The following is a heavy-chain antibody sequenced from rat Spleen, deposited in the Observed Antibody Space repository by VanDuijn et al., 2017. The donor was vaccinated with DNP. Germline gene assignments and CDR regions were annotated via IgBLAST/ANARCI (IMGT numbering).Heavy chain of an antibody. CDR3: TRGGRRGYWYFDF. V-gene: IGHV2-19*01. Sequence: QVQLKESGPGLVQPSQTLSLTCTVSGFSLTDYSLHWVRQPPGKVLEWIAAISTGGSTYHNSALKSRLSITRDTSKSQVFLKMNSLQTEDTAIYYCTRGGRRGYWYFDFWGPGTMVTVSS. CDR1: GFSLTDYS. CDR2: ISTGGST. J-gene: IGHJ1*01.